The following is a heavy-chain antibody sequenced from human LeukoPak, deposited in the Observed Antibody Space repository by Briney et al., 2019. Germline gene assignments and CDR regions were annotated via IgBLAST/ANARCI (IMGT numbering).Heavy chain of an antibody. D-gene: IGHD3-10*01. CDR1: GGSISNSSYY. CDR2: LYYSGST. J-gene: IGHJ4*02. V-gene: IGHV4-39*07. Sequence: KTSETLSLTCTVSGGSISNSSYYWGWIRQPPGKGLEWIGSLYYSGSTSYNPSLKSRLTISLDTSKNQFSLKLSSVTAADTAVYYCARGATMVRGVKWGGGTYFDYWGQGTLVTVSS. CDR3: ARGATMVRGVKWGGGTYFDY.